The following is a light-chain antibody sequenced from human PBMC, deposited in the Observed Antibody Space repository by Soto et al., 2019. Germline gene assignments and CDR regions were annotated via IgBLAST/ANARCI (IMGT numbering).Light chain of an antibody. CDR3: QQRSNWLT. Sequence: EIVLTPSPGTLSLSPGDRATLYCRASQSVSSSNLAWYQPKRGQSPRLLIYGASSRATGIPDRFSGSGSGPDFTLTISSLEPEDFAVYYCQQRSNWLTFGQVTKVDI. CDR2: GAS. CDR1: QSVSSSN. J-gene: IGKJ1*01. V-gene: IGKV3D-20*02.